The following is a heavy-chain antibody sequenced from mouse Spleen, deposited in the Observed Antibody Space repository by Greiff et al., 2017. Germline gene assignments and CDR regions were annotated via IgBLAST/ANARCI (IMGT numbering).Heavy chain of an antibody. D-gene: IGHD1-2*01. CDR1: GYSITSGYY. CDR3: AREGYGYETWFAY. V-gene: IGHV3-6*01. CDR2: ISYDGSN. J-gene: IGHJ3*01. Sequence: ESGPGLVKPSQSLSLTCSVTGYSITSGYYWNWIRQFPGNKLEWMGYISYDGSNNYNPSLKNRISITRDTSKNQFFLKLNSVTTEDTATYYCAREGYGYETWFAYWGQGTLVTVSA.